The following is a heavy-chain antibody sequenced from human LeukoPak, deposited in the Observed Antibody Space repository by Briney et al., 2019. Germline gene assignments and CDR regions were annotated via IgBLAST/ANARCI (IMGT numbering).Heavy chain of an antibody. V-gene: IGHV3-72*01. CDR1: GFTFSDHH. Sequence: PGGSLRLSCAASGFTFSDHHMDWVRQAPGKGLEWVGRARNRADSYATEYAASVKGRFTISRDDSKNSLYLQMNGLKTEDTATYYCTREKYGDYHNWFDPWGQGTLVTVSS. CDR3: TREKYGDYHNWFDP. D-gene: IGHD4-17*01. J-gene: IGHJ5*02. CDR2: ARNRADSYAT.